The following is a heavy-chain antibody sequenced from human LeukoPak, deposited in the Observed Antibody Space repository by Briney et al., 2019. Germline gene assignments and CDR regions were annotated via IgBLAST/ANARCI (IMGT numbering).Heavy chain of an antibody. J-gene: IGHJ4*02. Sequence: GGSLRLFCEASGLTFSYYWMNWVRQAPGKGLEWVANIKQDGREIYYADSVKGRFSISRDNAQTSLYLRMNSLRAEDTAVYYCARDVVFDFWGQGTLVSVSS. CDR3: ARDVVFDF. D-gene: IGHD2-21*01. CDR1: GLTFSYYW. CDR2: IKQDGREI. V-gene: IGHV3-7*01.